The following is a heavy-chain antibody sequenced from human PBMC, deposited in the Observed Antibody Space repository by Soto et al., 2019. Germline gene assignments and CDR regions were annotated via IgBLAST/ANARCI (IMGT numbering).Heavy chain of an antibody. V-gene: IGHV3-30-3*01. D-gene: IGHD6-19*01. J-gene: IGHJ4*02. CDR3: AREAAADSSGGTPIDTFDY. CDR1: GFTFSSYA. CDR2: IPYDGSNK. Sequence: GGSLRLSCAASGFTFSSYAMHWVRQAPGKGLEWVAVIPYDGSNKYYADSVKGRFTISRDNSKNTLYLQMNSLRAEDTAVYYCAREAAADSSGGTPIDTFDYWGQGTLVTVSS.